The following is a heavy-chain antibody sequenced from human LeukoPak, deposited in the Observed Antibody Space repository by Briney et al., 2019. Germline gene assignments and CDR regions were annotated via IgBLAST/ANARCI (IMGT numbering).Heavy chain of an antibody. D-gene: IGHD1-1*01. CDR1: GYTFTSYD. V-gene: IGHV1-8*01. J-gene: IGHJ6*02. CDR2: MNPNSGNT. Sequence: AASVKVSCKASGYTFTSYDINWVRQATGQGLEWMGWMNPNSGNTGYAQKFQGRVTMTRNTSISTAYMGLSSLRSEDTAVYYCARGIWNDFYYYYGMDVWGQGTTVTVSS. CDR3: ARGIWNDFYYYYGMDV.